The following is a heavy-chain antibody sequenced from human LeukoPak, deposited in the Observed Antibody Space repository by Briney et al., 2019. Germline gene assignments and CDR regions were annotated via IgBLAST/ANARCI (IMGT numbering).Heavy chain of an antibody. D-gene: IGHD3-10*01. CDR2: IYYSGST. CDR1: GGSISSYY. Sequence: PSEALSLTCTVSGGSISSYYWSWIRQPPGKGLEWIGYIYYSGSTNYNPSLKSRVTISVDTSKNQFSLKLSSVTAADTAVYYCARHLWARPPIDYWGQGTLVTVSS. CDR3: ARHLWARPPIDY. V-gene: IGHV4-59*08. J-gene: IGHJ4*02.